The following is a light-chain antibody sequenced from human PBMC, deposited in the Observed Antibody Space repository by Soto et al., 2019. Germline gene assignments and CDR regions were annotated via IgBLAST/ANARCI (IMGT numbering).Light chain of an antibody. V-gene: IGKV2-28*01. Sequence: DIVMTQSPLSLSVTPGEPASISCRSSQSPLHRNGNIYLGWYLQKPGQSPQLLIYSVSNRASGVPERFSGSGSGTDFRLKISRVEAEYVGMYYCMNAVQSLTFGGGTKVEI. CDR2: SVS. J-gene: IGKJ4*01. CDR3: MNAVQSLT. CDR1: QSPLHRNGNIY.